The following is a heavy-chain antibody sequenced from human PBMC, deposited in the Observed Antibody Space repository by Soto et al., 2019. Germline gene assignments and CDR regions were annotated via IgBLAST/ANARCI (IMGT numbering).Heavy chain of an antibody. J-gene: IGHJ3*02. V-gene: IGHV3-48*03. Sequence: PGGSLRLSCVASGFDFRSYEMNWVRQAPGKGLEWVSNIRANDESIYYADSVKGRVSVSRDNAKNSLFLEMNRLRVEDTAVYYCARETLRDAIDIWGQGTMVTVSS. CDR2: IRANDESI. CDR1: GFDFRSYE. CDR3: ARETLRDAIDI.